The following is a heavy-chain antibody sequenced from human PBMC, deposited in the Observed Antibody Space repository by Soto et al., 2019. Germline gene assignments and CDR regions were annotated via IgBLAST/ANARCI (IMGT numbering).Heavy chain of an antibody. CDR3: AREGARGMEV. CDR2: MNPNSANT. V-gene: IGHV1-8*01. CDR1: GYTFTSYD. Sequence: QVQLVQSGAEVKKPGASVKVSCKASGYTFTSYDINWVRQATGQGLEWMRWMNPNSANTGYAQKFQGRVAMTRNTSISTAHTGLSSLRSEDTAVYYCAREGARGMEVWGQGTPVTVSS. D-gene: IGHD3-16*01. J-gene: IGHJ6*02.